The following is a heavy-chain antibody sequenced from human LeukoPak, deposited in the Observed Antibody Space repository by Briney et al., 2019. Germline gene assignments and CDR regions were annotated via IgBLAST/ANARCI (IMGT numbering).Heavy chain of an antibody. V-gene: IGHV3-23*01. J-gene: IGHJ4*02. Sequence: GGSLRLSCEASGFTFGRSAMTWVRQTPGKGPEGFTSISSSGNTYYADSVKGRFTISRDNSKNLVNLQMNSLRAEDTAIYYCVKGRMSEDGLDFWSQGSLVTVSS. CDR2: ISSSGNT. CDR3: VKGRMSEDGLDF. CDR1: GFTFGRSA. D-gene: IGHD5-24*01.